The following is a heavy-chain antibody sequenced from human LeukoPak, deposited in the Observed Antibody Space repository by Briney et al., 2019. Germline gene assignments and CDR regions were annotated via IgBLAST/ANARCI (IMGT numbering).Heavy chain of an antibody. J-gene: IGHJ4*02. CDR2: ISYDGSNK. CDR3: AKRPGPCSGYCYYFDY. Sequence: GRSLRLSCAASGFTFSGYGMHWVRQAPGKGLEWVAVISYDGSNKYYADSVKGRFTISRDNSKNTLYLQMNSLRAEDTAVYYCAKRPGPCSGYCYYFDYWGQGTLVTVSS. D-gene: IGHD3-22*01. CDR1: GFTFSGYG. V-gene: IGHV3-30*18.